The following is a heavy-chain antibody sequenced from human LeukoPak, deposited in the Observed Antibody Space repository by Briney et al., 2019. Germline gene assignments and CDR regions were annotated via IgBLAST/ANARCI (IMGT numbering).Heavy chain of an antibody. D-gene: IGHD2-15*01. V-gene: IGHV3-23*01. CDR1: GFTFSSYA. Sequence: AGGSLRLSCAASGFTFSSYAMSWVRQAPGKGLEWVSTISGTGVNTYYADSVKGRFTISRDNSKNTLYLQMNSLRGADTAVYYCAKDRSAVAATSAFDIWGQGTMVTVSS. CDR3: AKDRSAVAATSAFDI. J-gene: IGHJ3*02. CDR2: ISGTGVNT.